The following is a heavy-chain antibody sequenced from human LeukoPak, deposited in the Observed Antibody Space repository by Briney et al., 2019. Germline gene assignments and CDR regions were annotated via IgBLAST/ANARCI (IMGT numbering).Heavy chain of an antibody. J-gene: IGHJ4*02. CDR2: IYYSGST. V-gene: IGHV4-39*01. CDR3: ASTGGPSAFWSGYQSDY. Sequence: SETLSLTCTVSGGSISSSSYYWGWIRQPPGKGLEWIGSIYYSGSTYYNPSLKSRVTISVDTSKNQFSLKLSSVTAADTAVYYCASTGGPSAFWSGYQSDYWGQGTLVTVSS. CDR1: GGSISSSSYY. D-gene: IGHD3-3*01.